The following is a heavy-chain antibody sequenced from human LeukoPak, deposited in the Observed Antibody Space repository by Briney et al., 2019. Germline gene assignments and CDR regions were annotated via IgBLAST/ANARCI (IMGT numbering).Heavy chain of an antibody. J-gene: IGHJ3*02. CDR3: ARSGVVILNAFDI. D-gene: IGHD3-3*01. Sequence: PGGSLRLSCAASGFRFSDYYMTWIRQAPGKGLEWVSYISSAGVTIHYADSVKGRFTISRDNAKNSLYLQMNSLRAEDTAVYYCARSGVVILNAFDIWGQGTMVTVSS. V-gene: IGHV3-11*01. CDR1: GFRFSDYY. CDR2: ISSAGVTI.